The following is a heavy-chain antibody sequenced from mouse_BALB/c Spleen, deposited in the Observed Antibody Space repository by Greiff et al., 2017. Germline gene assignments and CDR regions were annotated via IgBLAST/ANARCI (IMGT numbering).Heavy chain of an antibody. D-gene: IGHD2-4*01. CDR1: GFTFSDYG. CDR3: ARDGDDYDERAWFAY. V-gene: IGHV5-15*02. CDR2: ISNLAYSI. J-gene: IGHJ3*01. Sequence: EVKLMESGGGLVQPGGSRKLSCAASGFTFSDYGMAWVRQAPGKGPEWVAFISNLAYSIYYADTVTGRFTISRENAKNTLYLEMSSLRSEDTAMYYCARDGDDYDERAWFAYWGQGTLVTVSA.